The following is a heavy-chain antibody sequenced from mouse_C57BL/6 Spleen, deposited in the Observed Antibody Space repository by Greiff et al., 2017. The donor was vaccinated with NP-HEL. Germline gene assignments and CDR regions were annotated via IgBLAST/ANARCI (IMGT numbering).Heavy chain of an antibody. V-gene: IGHV5-15*01. CDR3: ARHGGLLSMDY. Sequence: EVMLVESGGGLVQPGGSLKLSCAASGFTFSDYGMAWVRQAPRKGPEWVAFISNLAYSIYYADTVTGRFTISRENAKNTLYLEMSSLRSEDTAMYYCARHGGLLSMDYWGQGTSVTVSS. D-gene: IGHD1-1*01. CDR1: GFTFSDYG. CDR2: ISNLAYSI. J-gene: IGHJ4*01.